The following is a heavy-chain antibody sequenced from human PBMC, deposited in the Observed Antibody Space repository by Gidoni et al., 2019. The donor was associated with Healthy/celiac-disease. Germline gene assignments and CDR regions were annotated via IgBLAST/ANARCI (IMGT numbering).Heavy chain of an antibody. J-gene: IGHJ3*02. V-gene: IGHV1-3*01. CDR2: INAGNGNT. Sequence: HWVRQAPGQRLECMGWINAGNGNTKYSQKFQGRVTITRDTSASTAYMELSSLRSEDTAVYYCARDRLWFGEVGDAFDIWGQGTMVTVSS. CDR3: ARDRLWFGEVGDAFDI. D-gene: IGHD3-10*01.